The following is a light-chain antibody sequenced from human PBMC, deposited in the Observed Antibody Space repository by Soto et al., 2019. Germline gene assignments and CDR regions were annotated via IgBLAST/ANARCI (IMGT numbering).Light chain of an antibody. J-gene: IGKJ5*01. CDR2: GAF. V-gene: IGKV3D-15*01. CDR3: QQHETLIT. Sequence: EIVMTQSPATLSVSPGERATLSCRASQSVSSNLAWYQQKPGQAPRLLIYGAFTRATGIPDRCSGSGSGTDFTLTISRLEPEDFAVYYCQQHETLITFGQGTRLEIK. CDR1: QSVSSN.